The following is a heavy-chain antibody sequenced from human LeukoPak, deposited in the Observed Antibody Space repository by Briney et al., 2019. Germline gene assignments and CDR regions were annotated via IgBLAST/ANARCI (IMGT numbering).Heavy chain of an antibody. Sequence: GGSLRLSCAASGFTFSSYAMSWVRQAPGKGLEWVSAISGSGGSTYYADSVKGRFTISRDNSKNTLYLQMNSLRAEDTAVYYCASPLVVVTAPIPNWFDPWGQGTLVTVSS. CDR3: ASPLVVVTAPIPNWFDP. D-gene: IGHD2-21*02. J-gene: IGHJ5*02. CDR1: GFTFSSYA. CDR2: ISGSGGST. V-gene: IGHV3-23*01.